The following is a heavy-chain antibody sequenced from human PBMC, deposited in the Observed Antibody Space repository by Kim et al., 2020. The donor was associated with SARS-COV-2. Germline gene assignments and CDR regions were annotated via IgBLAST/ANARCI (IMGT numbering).Heavy chain of an antibody. J-gene: IGHJ4*02. CDR2: IRKKVKSYTT. CDR3: ARGPRGGKSPVDN. D-gene: IGHD2-15*01. Sequence: GGSLRLSCAASGFTFSDHYMDWVRQAPGKGLEWVGRIRKKVKSYTTEYAASVKGRFTISRDDSKNSLYLQMNSLKTEDTAVYYCARGPRGGKSPVDNWGQGTLVTVSS. V-gene: IGHV3-72*01. CDR1: GFTFSDHY.